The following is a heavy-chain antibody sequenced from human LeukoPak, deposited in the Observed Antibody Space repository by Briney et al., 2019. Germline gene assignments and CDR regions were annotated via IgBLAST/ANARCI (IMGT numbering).Heavy chain of an antibody. J-gene: IGHJ4*02. CDR3: ARDYCSSTSCLFDY. CDR1: GFAFNSYE. CDR2: IWNDGSNK. D-gene: IGHD2-2*01. V-gene: IGHV3-33*08. Sequence: AGGSLRLSCIASGFAFNSYEMNWVRQAPGKGLEWVAVIWNDGSNKYYVDSVKGRFTISRDNSKNTLYLQMNSLRTEDTAVYYCARDYCSSTSCLFDYWGQGTLVTVSS.